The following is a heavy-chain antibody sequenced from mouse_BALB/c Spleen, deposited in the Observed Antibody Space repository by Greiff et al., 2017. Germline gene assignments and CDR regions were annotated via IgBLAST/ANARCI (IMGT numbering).Heavy chain of an antibody. CDR1: GFDFSRYW. J-gene: IGHJ2*01. V-gene: IGHV4-1*02. CDR2: INPDSSTI. D-gene: IGHD2-2*01. CDR3: ARPGGYDGFDD. Sequence: DVMLVESGGGLVQPGGSLKLSCAASGFDFSRYWMSWVRQAPGKGLEWIGEINPDSSTINYTPSLKDKFIISRDNAKNTLYLQMSKVRSEDAALYYCARPGGYDGFDDWGQGTTLTVSS.